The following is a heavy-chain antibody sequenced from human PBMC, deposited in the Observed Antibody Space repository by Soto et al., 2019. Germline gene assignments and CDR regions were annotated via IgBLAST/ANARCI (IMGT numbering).Heavy chain of an antibody. CDR1: GFTFDDYA. CDR3: AKEYGRLDY. D-gene: IGHD4-17*01. V-gene: IGHV3-9*01. CDR2: ISWNSGYT. Sequence: PGGSLRLSCAASGFTFDDYAMHWVRQAPGKGLEWVSGISWNSGYTNYADSVKGRFTISRDNAKNSLYLQMNSLRAEDTAVYYCAKEYGRLDYWGQGTLVTVSS. J-gene: IGHJ4*02.